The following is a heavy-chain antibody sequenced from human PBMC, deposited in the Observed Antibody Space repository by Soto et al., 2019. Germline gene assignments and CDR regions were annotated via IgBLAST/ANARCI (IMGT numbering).Heavy chain of an antibody. Sequence: SETLSLTCTVSGGSISSGGYYWSWIRQHPGKGLEWIGYIYYSGSTYYNPSLKSRVTISVDTSKNQFSLKLSSVTAADTAVYYCARVGDILTGYSFDYWGQGTPVTVSS. CDR3: ARVGDILTGYSFDY. J-gene: IGHJ4*02. CDR1: GGSISSGGYY. D-gene: IGHD3-9*01. V-gene: IGHV4-31*03. CDR2: IYYSGST.